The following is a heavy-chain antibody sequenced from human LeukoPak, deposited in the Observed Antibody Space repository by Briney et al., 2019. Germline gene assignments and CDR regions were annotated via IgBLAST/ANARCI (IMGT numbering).Heavy chain of an antibody. CDR1: GFTFSSYG. J-gene: IGHJ4*02. Sequence: PGGSLRLSCAASGFTFSSYGMSWVRQAPGKGLEWVSGISGSGGSTYYADSVKGRFTISRGNSKNTLYLQMNSLRAEDTAVYYCAKGRTGYSSSWFDYWGQGTLVTVSS. CDR3: AKGRTGYSSSWFDY. V-gene: IGHV3-23*01. D-gene: IGHD6-13*01. CDR2: ISGSGGST.